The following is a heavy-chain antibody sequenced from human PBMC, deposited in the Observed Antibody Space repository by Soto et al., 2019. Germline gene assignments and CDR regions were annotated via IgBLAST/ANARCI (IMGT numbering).Heavy chain of an antibody. J-gene: IGHJ4*02. D-gene: IGHD3-10*01. CDR1: GGTFSPYT. V-gene: IGHV1-69*08. CDR3: TRDWEITVSTGSFGGF. Sequence: QVQLVQSGAEVKKPGSSVKVSCKASGGTFSPYTINWVRQAPGHGLEWMGRIIPFHGVTNYAQKFQARVTITAAKSTSTAYMELSGLRFEDTAMYYCTRDWEITVSTGSFGGFWGRGTLVTVSS. CDR2: IIPFHGVT.